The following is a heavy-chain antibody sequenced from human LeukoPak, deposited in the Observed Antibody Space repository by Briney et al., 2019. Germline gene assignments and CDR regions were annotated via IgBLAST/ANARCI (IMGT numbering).Heavy chain of an antibody. CDR2: INPSGGST. J-gene: IGHJ4*02. CDR1: GGTFSSYA. CDR3: ARGSGTSHTAFDY. D-gene: IGHD2-2*01. Sequence: ASVKVSCKASGGTFSSYAISWVRQAPGQGLEWMGIINPSGGSTSYAQKFQGRVTMTRDTSTSTVYMELSSLRSEDTAVYYCARGSGTSHTAFDYWGQGTLVTVSS. V-gene: IGHV1-46*01.